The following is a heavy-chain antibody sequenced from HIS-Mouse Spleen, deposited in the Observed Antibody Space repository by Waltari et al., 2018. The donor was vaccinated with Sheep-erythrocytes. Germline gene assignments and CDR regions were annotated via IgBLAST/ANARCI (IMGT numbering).Heavy chain of an antibody. CDR1: GGTFSSYA. Sequence: QVQLVQSGAEVKKPGSSVKVSCKASGGTFSSYANSWVRQAPGKGLEWMGRIIPILGIANYAQKFQGRVTITADKSTSTAYMELSSLRSEDTAVYYCAQTGATTPHFDYWGQGTLVTVSS. J-gene: IGHJ4*02. CDR3: AQTGATTPHFDY. CDR2: IIPILGIA. D-gene: IGHD1-26*01. V-gene: IGHV1-69*04.